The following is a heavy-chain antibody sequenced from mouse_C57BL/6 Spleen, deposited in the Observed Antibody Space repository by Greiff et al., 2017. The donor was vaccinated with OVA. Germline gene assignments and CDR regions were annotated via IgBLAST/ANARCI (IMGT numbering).Heavy chain of an antibody. V-gene: IGHV7-3*01. D-gene: IGHD2-3*01. Sequence: DVTLVESGGGLVQPGGSLSLSCAASGFTFTDYYMSWVRQPPGKALEWLGFIRNKANGYTTEYSASVKGRFTISRDNSQSILYLQMNALRAEDSATYYCARPIYDGYYGFAYWGQGTLVTVSA. CDR2: IRNKANGYTT. CDR3: ARPIYDGYYGFAY. CDR1: GFTFTDYY. J-gene: IGHJ3*01.